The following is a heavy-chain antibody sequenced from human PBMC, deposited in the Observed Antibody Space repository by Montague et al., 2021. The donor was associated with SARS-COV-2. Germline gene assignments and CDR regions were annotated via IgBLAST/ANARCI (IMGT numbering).Heavy chain of an antibody. CDR1: GTSFSGYY. Sequence: SETLSLTCAVHGTSFSGYYWNWIRQPPGKGLEWIGEINHGGGTKXSPSLKSRLTISADTFKNQFSLKLTSVAAADTAVYYCARLRDGVVPSPILGVGPYYSYYYMDVWGRGTTVTVSS. V-gene: IGHV4-34*01. J-gene: IGHJ6*03. D-gene: IGHD3-10*01. CDR2: INHGGGT. CDR3: ARLRDGVVPSPILGVGPYYSYYYMDV.